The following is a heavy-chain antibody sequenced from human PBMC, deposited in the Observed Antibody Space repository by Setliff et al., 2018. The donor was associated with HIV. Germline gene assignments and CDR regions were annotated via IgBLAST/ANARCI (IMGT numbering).Heavy chain of an antibody. J-gene: IGHJ4*02. CDR1: GYTFTSYY. Sequence: GASVKVSCKASGYTFTSYYMHWVRQAPGQGLEWMGIVNPSGDSTNYAQKFQGRVTFTADESTNTAFMELSSLRSEDTAVYYCARDAGYSGSAWDSWGQGTLVTVSS. V-gene: IGHV1-46*01. CDR3: ARDAGYSGSAWDS. CDR2: VNPSGDST. D-gene: IGHD1-26*01.